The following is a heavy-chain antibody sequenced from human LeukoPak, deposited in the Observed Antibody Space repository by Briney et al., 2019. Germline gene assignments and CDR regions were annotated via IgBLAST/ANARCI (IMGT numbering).Heavy chain of an antibody. CDR1: GFTFSSYW. Sequence: QSGGSLRLSCAASGFTFSSYWMSWVRQAPGKGLEWVATIKQDGSEKYFVDSVRGRFTISRDNSKNTLYLQMNSLRAEDTAVYYCAKTTTGMRYSPYFDYWGQGTLVTVSS. CDR3: AKTTTGMRYSPYFDY. D-gene: IGHD5-18*01. V-gene: IGHV3-7*03. J-gene: IGHJ4*02. CDR2: IKQDGSEK.